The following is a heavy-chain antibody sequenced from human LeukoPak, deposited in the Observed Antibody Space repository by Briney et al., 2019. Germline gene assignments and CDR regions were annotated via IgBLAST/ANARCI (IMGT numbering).Heavy chain of an antibody. CDR1: GYTFTSYD. Sequence: ASVKVSCKASGYTFTSYDINWVRQATGQGLEWMGWMNPNSGNTGYAQKFQGRVTMTRNTSISTAYMELSSLRSEDTAVYYCAGVLAPYYDFWSGYYGNYYYYYGMDVWGQGTTVTVSS. CDR3: AGVLAPYYDFWSGYYGNYYYYYGMDV. J-gene: IGHJ6*02. V-gene: IGHV1-8*01. D-gene: IGHD3-3*01. CDR2: MNPNSGNT.